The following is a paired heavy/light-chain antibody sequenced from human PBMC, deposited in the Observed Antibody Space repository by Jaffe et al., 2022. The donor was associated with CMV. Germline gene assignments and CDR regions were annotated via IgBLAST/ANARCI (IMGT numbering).Heavy chain of an antibody. D-gene: IGHD3-22*01. J-gene: IGHJ5*02. V-gene: IGHV5-51*01. CDR2: IYPGDSET. CDR1: GYNFISYW. Sequence: EVQLVQSGAEVKKPGESLKISCKGSGYNFISYWIGWVRQMPGKGLEWMGIIYPGDSETRYSPSFQGQVTISADKSISTAYLQWSSLKASDTAMYYCARLPLYYYDSSGYQNYFDPWGQGTLVTVSS. CDR3: ARLPLYYYDSSGYQNYFDP.
Light chain of an antibody. Sequence: QSVLTQPPSASGTPGQRVTISCSGSSSNIGSNTVNWYQQLPGTAPRLLIYGNNQRPSGVPDRFSGSKSGTSASLAISGLQSEDEADYYCATWDDSLNGWVFGGGTKLTVL. CDR1: SSNIGSNT. CDR2: GNN. J-gene: IGLJ3*02. CDR3: ATWDDSLNGWV. V-gene: IGLV1-44*01.